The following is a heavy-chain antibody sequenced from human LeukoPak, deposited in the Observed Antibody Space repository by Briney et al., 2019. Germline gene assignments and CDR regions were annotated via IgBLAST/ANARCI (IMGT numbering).Heavy chain of an antibody. CDR1: GYTFTSYG. V-gene: IGHV1-18*01. CDR2: ISAYNGNT. CDR3: ARGDYSNYVNDFDY. Sequence: ASVKVSCKASGYTFTSYGISWVRQAPGQGLEWMGWISAYNGNTNYAQKLQGRVTMSTDTSTSTAYLELRSLRSDDTAVYYCARGDYSNYVNDFDYWGQRTLVTVSS. D-gene: IGHD4-11*01. J-gene: IGHJ4*02.